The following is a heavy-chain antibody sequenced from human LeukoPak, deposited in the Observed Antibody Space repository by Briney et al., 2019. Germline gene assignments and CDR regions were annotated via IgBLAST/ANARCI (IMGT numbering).Heavy chain of an antibody. CDR2: INPTGGST. D-gene: IGHD1-26*01. CDR1: GYTFTSYY. Sequence: ASVKVSCKASGYTFTSYYMHWVRQAPGQGLEWMGLINPTGGSTGYAQKFQGRVTMTRDVSTSTDYMELSSLRSEDTAIYYCARDNSVGDNAWWFDPWGQGTLVTVSS. V-gene: IGHV1-46*01. J-gene: IGHJ5*02. CDR3: ARDNSVGDNAWWFDP.